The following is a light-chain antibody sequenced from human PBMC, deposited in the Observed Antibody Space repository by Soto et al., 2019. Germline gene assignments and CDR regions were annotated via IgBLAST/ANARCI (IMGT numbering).Light chain of an antibody. J-gene: IGKJ3*01. CDR2: WAS. Sequence: DIVLTQSPDSLAVSLGERATINCKSSQSVFDSLHNKNQLGWYQQRPGQPPQLLISWASTRESGVPDRFSGSASGTDFTLTISSLQAEDVAVYYCHQYYRPPFTFGPGSKVDIK. CDR1: QSVFDSLHNKNQ. CDR3: HQYYRPPFT. V-gene: IGKV4-1*01.